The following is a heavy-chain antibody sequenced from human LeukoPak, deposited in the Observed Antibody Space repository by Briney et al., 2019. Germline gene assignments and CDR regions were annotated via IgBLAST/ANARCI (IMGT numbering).Heavy chain of an antibody. D-gene: IGHD3-3*01. CDR3: ARGPRITIFGVVTPLDY. J-gene: IGHJ4*02. CDR2: TNHSGST. Sequence: SETLSLTCAVYGGSFSGYYWSWIRQPPGKGLEWIGETNHSGSTNYNPSLKSRVTISVDTSKNQFSLKLSSVTAADTAVYYCARGPRITIFGVVTPLDYWGQGTLVTVSS. V-gene: IGHV4-34*01. CDR1: GGSFSGYY.